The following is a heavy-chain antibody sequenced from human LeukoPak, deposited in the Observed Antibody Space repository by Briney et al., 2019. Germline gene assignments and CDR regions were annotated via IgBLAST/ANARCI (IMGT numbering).Heavy chain of an antibody. J-gene: IGHJ4*02. V-gene: IGHV1-18*01. CDR1: GYTFTSYG. CDR2: ISAYNGNT. Sequence: ASVKVSCKASGYTFTSYGISWVRQAPGQGLEWMGWISAYNGNTNYAQKLQGRVTMTTDTSTSTAYMELRSLRSDDTAVYYCARVGILRYFDWLSPVFDYWGQGTLVTVSS. D-gene: IGHD3-9*01. CDR3: ARVGILRYFDWLSPVFDY.